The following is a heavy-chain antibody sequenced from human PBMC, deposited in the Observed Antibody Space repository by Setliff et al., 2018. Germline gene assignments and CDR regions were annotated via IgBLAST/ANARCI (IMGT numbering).Heavy chain of an antibody. D-gene: IGHD5-12*01. CDR1: GGSFSGYY. CDR3: ARGGVQRWLQSHYFDY. V-gene: IGHV4-34*01. Sequence: SETLSLTCAVYGGSFSGYYWSWIRQPPGKGLEWIGEINHSGSTSYNPSLKSRVTISVDTSKNQFSLKLSSVTAADTAVYYCARGGVQRWLQSHYFDYWGQGTLVTVSS. CDR2: INHSGST. J-gene: IGHJ4*02.